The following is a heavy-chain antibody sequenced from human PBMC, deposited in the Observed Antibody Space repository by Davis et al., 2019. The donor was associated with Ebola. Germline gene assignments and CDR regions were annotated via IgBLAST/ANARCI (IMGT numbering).Heavy chain of an antibody. CDR1: GGSISSGDYW. CDR2: IYYSGTT. CDR3: ATLPGGSYYDFWSGYYTNDAFDI. Sequence: PSETLSLTCTVSGGSISSGDYWLTWIRQHPGKGLEWIGYIYYSGTTYYNPSLKSRVTISVDTSKNQFSLKLSSVTAADTAVYYCATLPGGSYYDFWSGYYTNDAFDIWGQGTMVTVSS. V-gene: IGHV4-31*03. J-gene: IGHJ3*02. D-gene: IGHD3-3*01.